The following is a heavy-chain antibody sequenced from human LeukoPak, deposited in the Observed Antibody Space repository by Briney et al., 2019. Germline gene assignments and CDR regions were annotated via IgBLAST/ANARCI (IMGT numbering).Heavy chain of an antibody. Sequence: GGSLRLSCAASGFTFSSYAMSWVRQAPGKGPEWVSAISGSGGSTYYADSVKGRFTISRDNSKNTLYLQMNSLRAEDTAVYYCAKGGYSGYDLSLPFDYWGQGTLVTVSS. J-gene: IGHJ4*02. CDR3: AKGGYSGYDLSLPFDY. CDR1: GFTFSSYA. D-gene: IGHD5-12*01. CDR2: ISGSGGST. V-gene: IGHV3-23*01.